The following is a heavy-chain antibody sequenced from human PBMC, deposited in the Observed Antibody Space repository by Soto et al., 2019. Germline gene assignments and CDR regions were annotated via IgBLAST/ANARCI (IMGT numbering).Heavy chain of an antibody. V-gene: IGHV3-66*01. CDR3: ARDGPSRSRYYFDY. D-gene: IGHD6-13*01. J-gene: IGHJ4*02. CDR1: GFTVSSNY. Sequence: EVQLVESGGGLVQPGGSLRLSCAASGFTVSSNYMNWVRQAPGKGLEWGSIIYGAASTYYADSVNGRFTISRDNSKNTRYLQMNCLRAEDTAVYYCARDGPSRSRYYFDYWGQGTLVTVSS. CDR2: IYGAAST.